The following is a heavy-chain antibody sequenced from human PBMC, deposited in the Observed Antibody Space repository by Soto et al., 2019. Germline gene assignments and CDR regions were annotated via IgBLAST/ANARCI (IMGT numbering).Heavy chain of an antibody. CDR2: IYPGDSDT. J-gene: IGHJ6*02. CDR3: ARRGIAAAGIGYYYGMDV. CDR1: GYSFTSYW. D-gene: IGHD6-13*01. Sequence: PGESLKISCKGSGYSFTSYWIGWVRQMPGKGLEWMGIIYPGDSDTRYSPSFQGQVTISADKSISTAYLQWSSLKASDTAMYYCARRGIAAAGIGYYYGMDVGGQGTTVTVSS. V-gene: IGHV5-51*01.